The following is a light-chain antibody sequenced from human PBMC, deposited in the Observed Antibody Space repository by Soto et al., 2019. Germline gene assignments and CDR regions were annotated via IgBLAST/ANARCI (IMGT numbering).Light chain of an antibody. V-gene: IGLV2-14*01. CDR1: SSDVGAYNY. CDR3: SSYTSTSTLV. CDR2: EAS. J-gene: IGLJ1*01. Sequence: QSVLTQPASVSGSPGQSITISCTGASSDVGAYNYVSWYQQHPGKAPKLMIYEASNRPSGVSNRFSGSKSGNTASLTISGLQAEDEADYYCSSYTSTSTLVFGTGTKVTVL.